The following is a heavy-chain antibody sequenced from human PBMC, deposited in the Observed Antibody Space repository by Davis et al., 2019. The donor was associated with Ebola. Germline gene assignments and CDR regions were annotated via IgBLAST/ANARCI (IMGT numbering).Heavy chain of an antibody. CDR1: GYTFTSYG. Sequence: AASVKVSCKASGYTFTSYGISWVRQAPGQGLEWMGWINPHNGNTNYAQNVQGRVTMTTDTSTRTAYMELRSLRSDDTAVYYCARDQARGYSFRYYYYGMDVWGKGTTVTVSS. D-gene: IGHD5-18*01. J-gene: IGHJ6*04. V-gene: IGHV1-18*01. CDR3: ARDQARGYSFRYYYYGMDV. CDR2: INPHNGNT.